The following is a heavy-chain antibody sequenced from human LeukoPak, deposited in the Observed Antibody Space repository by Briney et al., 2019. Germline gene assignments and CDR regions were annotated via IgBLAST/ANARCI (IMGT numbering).Heavy chain of an antibody. CDR1: GITFRNYG. Sequence: GGSLRLSCAASGITFRNYGMHWVRQAPGKGLEWVAVIWYDGSNKDYADSVKGRFTVSRDNSRNTLFLQMNSLRVEDTAVYYCARDGKHYYDSSGYYVYWGQGTLVTVSS. V-gene: IGHV3-33*01. CDR2: IWYDGSNK. D-gene: IGHD3-22*01. J-gene: IGHJ4*02. CDR3: ARDGKHYYDSSGYYVY.